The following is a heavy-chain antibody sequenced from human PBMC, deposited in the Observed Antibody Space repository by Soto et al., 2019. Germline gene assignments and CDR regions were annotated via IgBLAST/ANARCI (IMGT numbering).Heavy chain of an antibody. CDR1: GGSISSYY. J-gene: IGHJ4*02. V-gene: IGHV4-59*08. CDR3: ARISGYDHFDY. D-gene: IGHD5-12*01. CDR2: IYYSGST. Sequence: QVQLQESGPGLVKPSETLSLTCTVSGGSISSYYWSWIRQPPGKGLEWIGYIYYSGSTNYNPSLKSRVTISVDTSKNQFSLKLSSVTAADTAVYYCARISGYDHFDYWGQGTLVTVSS.